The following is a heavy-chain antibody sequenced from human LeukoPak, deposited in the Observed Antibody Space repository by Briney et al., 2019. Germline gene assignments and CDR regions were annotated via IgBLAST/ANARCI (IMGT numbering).Heavy chain of an antibody. J-gene: IGHJ4*02. CDR2: ISGSGGST. CDR3: ASPFSGDYFSWFDY. CDR1: GFTFSSYA. V-gene: IGHV3-23*01. D-gene: IGHD4-17*01. Sequence: GGSLRLSCAASGFTFSSYAMSWVRQAPGKGLEWVSAISGSGGSTYYADSVKGRFTISRDNSKNTLYLQMNSPRAEDTAVYYCASPFSGDYFSWFDYWGQGTLVTVSS.